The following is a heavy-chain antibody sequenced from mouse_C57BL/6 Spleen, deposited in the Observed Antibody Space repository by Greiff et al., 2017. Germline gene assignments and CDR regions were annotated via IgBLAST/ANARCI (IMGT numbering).Heavy chain of an antibody. Sequence: VHVKQSGPELVKPGASVKIPCKASGYTFTDYNMDWVKQSHGKSLEWIGDINPNNGGTIYNQKFKGKATLTVDKSSSTAYMELRSLTSEDTAVYYCLRRMFAYWGQGTLVTVSA. J-gene: IGHJ3*01. D-gene: IGHD1-1*01. CDR2: INPNNGGT. CDR3: LRRMFAY. CDR1: GYTFTDYN. V-gene: IGHV1-18*01.